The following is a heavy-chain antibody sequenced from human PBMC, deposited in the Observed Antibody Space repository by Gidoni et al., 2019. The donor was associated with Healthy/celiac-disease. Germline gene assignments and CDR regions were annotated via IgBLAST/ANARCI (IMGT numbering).Heavy chain of an antibody. D-gene: IGHD2-2*01. CDR2: ISGSGGST. V-gene: IGHV3-23*01. Sequence: EVQLLESGGGLVQPGGSLRLSCAASGFTFSSYAMSWVRQAPGKGMEWVSAISGSGGSTYYADSVKGRFTISRDNSKNTLYLQMNSLRAEDTAVYYCAKGQVPATPTPYYFDYWGQGTLVTVSS. J-gene: IGHJ4*02. CDR1: GFTFSSYA. CDR3: AKGQVPATPTPYYFDY.